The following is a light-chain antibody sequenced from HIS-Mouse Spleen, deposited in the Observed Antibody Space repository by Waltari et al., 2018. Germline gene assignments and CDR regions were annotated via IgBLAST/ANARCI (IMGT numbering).Light chain of an antibody. J-gene: IGLJ2*01. Sequence: SYELTQPPSGSVSPGQTARITCSGDAFPKTYAYWYQQKSGQAPLLVIYEDSKRPSGIPERFSGSSSGTMATLTISGAQVEDEADYYCYSTDSSGNHRVFGGGTKLTVL. V-gene: IGLV3-10*01. CDR3: YSTDSSGNHRV. CDR2: EDS. CDR1: AFPKTY.